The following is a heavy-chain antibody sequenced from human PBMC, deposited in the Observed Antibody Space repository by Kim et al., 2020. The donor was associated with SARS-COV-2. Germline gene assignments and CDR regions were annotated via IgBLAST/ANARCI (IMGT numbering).Heavy chain of an antibody. D-gene: IGHD1-26*01. CDR2: IWFDGSNR. CDR1: GFTFSSYG. Sequence: GRSLRLSCAASGFTFSSYGMHWVRQAPGKGLEWVAIIWFDGSNRYLADSVKGRFTVSRDNSNNTLYLHMNSLRAEDTAVYYCARDLLQHGGWVVLGHWG. CDR3: ARDLLQHGGWVVLGH. V-gene: IGHV3-33*01. J-gene: IGHJ1*01.